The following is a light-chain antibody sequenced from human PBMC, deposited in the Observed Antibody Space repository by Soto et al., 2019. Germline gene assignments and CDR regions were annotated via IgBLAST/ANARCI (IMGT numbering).Light chain of an antibody. J-gene: IGLJ1*01. CDR3: SSYTSGSTEV. CDR1: SSDVGGYNY. Sequence: QSALTQPASVSGSPGQSITISCTGTSSDVGGYNYVSWYQQQPGKDTHLMIYEVSNRPSGVYNRFSGSKSGNTASLTISGLQAEDEADYDFSSYTSGSTEVFGTGTTLTVL. CDR2: EVS. V-gene: IGLV2-14*01.